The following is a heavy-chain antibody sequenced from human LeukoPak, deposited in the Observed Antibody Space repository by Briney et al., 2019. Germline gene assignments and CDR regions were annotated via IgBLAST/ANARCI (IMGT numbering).Heavy chain of an antibody. Sequence: GGSLRLSCAASGFTFSSYSMNWVRQAPGKGLEWVSSISSSSSYIYYADPVKGRFTISRDNAKNSLYLQMNSLRAEDTAVYYCAIGERRTPFDYWGQGTLVTVSS. J-gene: IGHJ4*02. V-gene: IGHV3-21*01. CDR3: AIGERRTPFDY. D-gene: IGHD1-1*01. CDR2: ISSSSSYI. CDR1: GFTFSSYS.